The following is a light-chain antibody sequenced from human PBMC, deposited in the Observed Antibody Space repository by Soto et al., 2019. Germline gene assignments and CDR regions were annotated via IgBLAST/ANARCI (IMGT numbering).Light chain of an antibody. CDR1: SSNIGNNY. V-gene: IGLV1-51*01. CDR2: DND. CDR3: ATSYSSLSAGV. Sequence: QSVLTQPPSVSAAPGQRVTISCSGSSSNIGNNYVSWYQQLHATTPKLLIYDNDKQPSSIPDRFSGSKSGTSATLGVTGRQTGDEDDYYCATSYSSLSAGVFGGGTKLTVL. J-gene: IGLJ2*01.